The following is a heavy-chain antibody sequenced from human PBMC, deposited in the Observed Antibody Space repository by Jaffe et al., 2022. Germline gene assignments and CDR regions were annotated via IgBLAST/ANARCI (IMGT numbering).Heavy chain of an antibody. CDR3: ARIESRGYSGYDFEY. D-gene: IGHD5-12*01. J-gene: IGHJ4*02. CDR1: GGSLSSYY. CDR2: ISYTGNT. V-gene: IGHV4-59*01. Sequence: QVQLQESGPGLVKPSETLSLTCTVSGGSLSSYYWAWIRQPPGKGLEWIAYISYTGNTNYKSSLKSRVTISLDTSKNQFSLKLHSVTTADTAVYYCARIESRGYSGYDFEYWGQGTLVTVSS.